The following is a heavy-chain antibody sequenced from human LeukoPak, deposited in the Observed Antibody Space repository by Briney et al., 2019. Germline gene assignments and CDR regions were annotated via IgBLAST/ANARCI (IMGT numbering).Heavy chain of an antibody. Sequence: GGSLRLSCAASGFTVSSNYMSWVRQAPGKGLEWVSVMYSGGSTYSADSVKGRFTISRDNSKNTLYLQMNSLRDEDTAVYYCATSSIALSGAVDYWGQGTLVTVSS. D-gene: IGHD6-19*01. CDR1: GFTVSSNY. J-gene: IGHJ4*02. CDR3: ATSSIALSGAVDY. V-gene: IGHV3-66*01. CDR2: MYSGGST.